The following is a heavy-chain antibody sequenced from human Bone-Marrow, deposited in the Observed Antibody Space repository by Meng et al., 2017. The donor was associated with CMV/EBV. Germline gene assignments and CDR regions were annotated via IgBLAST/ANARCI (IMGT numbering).Heavy chain of an antibody. Sequence: GESLKISCAASGFTFSSYWMSWVRQAPGKGLEWVANIKQDGSEKYYVDSVKGRFTISRDNAKNSLYLQMNSLRAEDTGRLNLTMIVVVWPRMGGYWGQGTLVTGSS. CDR2: IKQDGSEK. D-gene: IGHD3-22*01. J-gene: IGHJ4*02. CDR3: TMIVVVWPRMGGY. V-gene: IGHV3-7*01. CDR1: GFTFSSYW.